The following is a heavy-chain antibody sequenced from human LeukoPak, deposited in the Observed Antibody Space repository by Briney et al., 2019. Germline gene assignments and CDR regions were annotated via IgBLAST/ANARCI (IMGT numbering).Heavy chain of an antibody. J-gene: IGHJ4*02. Sequence: PGGSLRLSCAASGFTFSSYAMSWVRQAPGKGLEWVSTISSSGDSTYYADSVKGRFTLSRDNSKNTLYLQMNSLRAEDTAVYYCAKNGKYYFDYWGQGTLLTVSS. CDR1: GFTFSSYA. V-gene: IGHV3-23*01. CDR3: AKNGKYYFDY. CDR2: ISSSGDST.